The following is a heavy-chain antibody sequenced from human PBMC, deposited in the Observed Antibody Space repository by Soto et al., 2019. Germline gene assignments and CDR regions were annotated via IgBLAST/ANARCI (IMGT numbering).Heavy chain of an antibody. CDR1: GGSISSSSYY. CDR3: ARHPIVVVIDVNWFDP. V-gene: IGHV4-39*01. J-gene: IGHJ5*02. Sequence: SETLSLTCTVSGGSISSSSYYWGWIRQPPGKGLKWIGSIYYSGSTYYNPSLRSRVTISVDTSKNQFSLKLSSVTAADTAVYYCARHPIVVVIDVNWFDPWGQGTLVTVSS. CDR2: IYYSGST. D-gene: IGHD3-22*01.